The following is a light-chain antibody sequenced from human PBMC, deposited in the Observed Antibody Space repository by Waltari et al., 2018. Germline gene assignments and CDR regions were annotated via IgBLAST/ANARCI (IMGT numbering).Light chain of an antibody. CDR3: HQSHFPTWT. J-gene: IGKJ1*01. V-gene: IGKV1-39*01. CDR1: QYISTN. Sequence: EMTQSPSSLSASVGDRVTIPCRARQYISTNLNWYQHKPGKAPKVLIYDASTLQSGVPSRFSGSGSGTDFTLTIKNLQLEDSATYYCHQSHFPTWTFGQGTKVEIK. CDR2: DAS.